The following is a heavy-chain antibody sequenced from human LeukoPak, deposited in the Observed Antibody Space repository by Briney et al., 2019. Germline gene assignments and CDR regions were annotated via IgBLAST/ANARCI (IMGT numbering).Heavy chain of an antibody. V-gene: IGHV4-39*01. CDR3: ARHFRWTSPSHYYDSYYLDV. J-gene: IGHJ6*03. CDR1: GGSMSNSYYY. Sequence: SETLPLIRTVSGGSMSNSYYYWGWIRQPPGKGLDRIGSINYNGNTYYNPSLKSRVTISVDTSKKRFSLRLRSATAADTAVFYCARHFRWTSPSHYYDSYYLDVWGNGTTVTVSS. D-gene: IGHD3-16*01. CDR2: INYNGNT.